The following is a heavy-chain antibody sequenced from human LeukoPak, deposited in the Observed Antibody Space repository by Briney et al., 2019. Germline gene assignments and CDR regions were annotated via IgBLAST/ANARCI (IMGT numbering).Heavy chain of an antibody. CDR2: ISGSGGST. D-gene: IGHD6-19*01. V-gene: IGHV3-23*01. CDR3: AKVRRVAVAGTRSRVNDVFDI. J-gene: IGHJ3*02. Sequence: PGGSLRLSCAASGFTFSSYAMSWVRQAPGKGLEWASAISGSGGSTYYADSVKGRFTISRDNSKNTLYLQMNSLRAEDTAVYYCAKVRRVAVAGTRSRVNDVFDIWGQGTMVTVSS. CDR1: GFTFSSYA.